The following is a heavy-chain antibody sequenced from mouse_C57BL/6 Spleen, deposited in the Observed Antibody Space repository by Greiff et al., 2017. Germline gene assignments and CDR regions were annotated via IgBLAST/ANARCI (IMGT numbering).Heavy chain of an antibody. V-gene: IGHV5-16*01. Sequence: EVKLMESEGGLVQPGSSMKLSCTASGFTFSDYYMAWVRQVPEKGLEWVANINYDGSSTYYLDSLKSRFIISRDNAKNILYLQMSSLKSEDTATYYCARGGYYDWYFDVWGTGTTVTVSS. CDR1: GFTFSDYY. CDR3: ARGGYYDWYFDV. D-gene: IGHD2-3*01. CDR2: INYDGSST. J-gene: IGHJ1*03.